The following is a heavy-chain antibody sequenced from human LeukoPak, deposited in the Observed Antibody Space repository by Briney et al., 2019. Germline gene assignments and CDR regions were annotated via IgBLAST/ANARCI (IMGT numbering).Heavy chain of an antibody. D-gene: IGHD2-8*01. CDR1: GYTFTGYY. V-gene: IGHV1-2*06. J-gene: IGHJ4*02. CDR2: INPNSGGT. Sequence: GASVKVSCKASGYTFTGYYMHWVRQAPGQGLEWMGRINPNSGGTNYAQKFQGRVTMTRDTSISTAYMELSRLRSDDTAVYYCARVPIGYCTNGVCYPGSGVDYWGQGTLVTVSS. CDR3: ARVPIGYCTNGVCYPGSGVDY.